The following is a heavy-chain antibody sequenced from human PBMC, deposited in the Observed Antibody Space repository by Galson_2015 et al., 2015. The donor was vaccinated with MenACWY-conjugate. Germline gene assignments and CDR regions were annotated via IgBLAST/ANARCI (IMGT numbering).Heavy chain of an antibody. Sequence: ISGDSVSTATAWNWIRQSPSRGLEWLGRTYHNSKWNNDYAVSVKSRITINPDTSKNQFSLQLNSVTPEDTAVYYCARLRWDGRAFDIWGQGTMVTVSS. V-gene: IGHV6-1*01. D-gene: IGHD2-21*01. CDR3: ARLRWDGRAFDI. CDR1: GDSVSTATA. J-gene: IGHJ3*02. CDR2: TYHNSKWNN.